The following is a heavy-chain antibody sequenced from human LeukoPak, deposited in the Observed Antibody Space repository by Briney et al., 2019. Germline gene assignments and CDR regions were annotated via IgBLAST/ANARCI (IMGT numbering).Heavy chain of an antibody. CDR3: ARAGTVEMTPLDY. Sequence: ASVKVSCKTSGYDFTSYAMHWVRQAPGQRPEWMGWINAGSGYTKYSQKFQGRVTISRDTSASTVYMELSRLRSDDTAVYYCARAGTVEMTPLDYWGQGTLVTVSS. D-gene: IGHD5-24*01. J-gene: IGHJ4*02. CDR2: INAGSGYT. V-gene: IGHV1-3*01. CDR1: GYDFTSYA.